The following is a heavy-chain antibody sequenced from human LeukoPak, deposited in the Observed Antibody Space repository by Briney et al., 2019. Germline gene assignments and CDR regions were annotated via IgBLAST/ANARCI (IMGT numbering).Heavy chain of an antibody. CDR3: AREKGRTRTRWWLDY. J-gene: IGHJ4*02. CDR1: GGSFSGYY. Sequence: SETLSLTCAVYGGSFSGYYWSWIRQPPGKGLEWIGEINHSGSTNYNPSLKSRVTISVDTSKNQFSLKLSSVTAADTAVYYCAREKGRTRTRWWLDYWGQGTLVTVSS. D-gene: IGHD1-14*01. CDR2: INHSGST. V-gene: IGHV4-34*01.